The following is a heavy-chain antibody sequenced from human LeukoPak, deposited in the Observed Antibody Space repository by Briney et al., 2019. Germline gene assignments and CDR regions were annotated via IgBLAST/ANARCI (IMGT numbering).Heavy chain of an antibody. CDR3: ARARHIVVVTAKSDY. CDR2: INHSGST. J-gene: IGHJ4*02. Sequence: SETLSLTCAVYGGSFSGYYWSWIRQPPGKGLEWIGEINHSGSTNYNPSLKSRVTISVDTSKNQFSLKLSSVTAADTAVYYCARARHIVVVTAKSDYWGQGTLVTVSS. V-gene: IGHV4-34*01. D-gene: IGHD2-21*02. CDR1: GGSFSGYY.